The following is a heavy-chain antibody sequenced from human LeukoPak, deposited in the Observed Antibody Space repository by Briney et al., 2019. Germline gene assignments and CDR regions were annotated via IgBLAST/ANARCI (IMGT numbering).Heavy chain of an antibody. V-gene: IGHV4-34*01. Sequence: MSGGSLRLSCAASGFTFSNSAMTWIRQPPGKGLDWIGEINHSGSTNYNPSLKSRVTISVDTSKNQFSLKLSSVTAADTAVYYCARGRRYYYYYYYMDVWGKGTTVTVSS. CDR1: GFTFSNSA. D-gene: IGHD1-14*01. J-gene: IGHJ6*03. CDR3: ARGRRYYYYYYYMDV. CDR2: INHSGST.